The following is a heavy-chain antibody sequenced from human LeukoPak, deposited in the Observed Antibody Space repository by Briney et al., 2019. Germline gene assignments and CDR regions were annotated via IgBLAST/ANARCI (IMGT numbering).Heavy chain of an antibody. Sequence: GGSLRLSCVASGFTFSSYWMHWVRQAPGKGLVWVSRINVDGSRTNYADSVKGRFTIYRDNAKNTLYLQMNSLRAAATAVYYCASVRYCRRTSTGCYGWFDRWGEGTLVTVSS. CDR3: ASVRYCRRTSTGCYGWFDR. CDR2: INVDGSRT. D-gene: IGHD2-2*01. J-gene: IGHJ5*02. V-gene: IGHV3-74*01. CDR1: GFTFSSYW.